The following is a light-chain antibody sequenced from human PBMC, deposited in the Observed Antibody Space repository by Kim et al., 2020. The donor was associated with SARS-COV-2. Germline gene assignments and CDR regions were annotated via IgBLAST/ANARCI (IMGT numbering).Light chain of an antibody. CDR1: SGSIASGF. V-gene: IGLV6-57*02. Sequence: GKTVTISCTGSSGSIASGFVQWYQQRPGSAPTAVIYEDDQRPSGVPDRFSGSIDSSSNSASLTISGLKTEDEADYYCQSYDGNNWVFGGGTQLTVL. J-gene: IGLJ3*02. CDR2: EDD. CDR3: QSYDGNNWV.